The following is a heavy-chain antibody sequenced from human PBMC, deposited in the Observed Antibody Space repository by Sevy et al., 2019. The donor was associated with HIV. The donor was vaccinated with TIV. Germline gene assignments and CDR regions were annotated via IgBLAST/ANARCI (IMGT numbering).Heavy chain of an antibody. CDR1: GYTFTSYD. CDR2: MNPNSGNT. V-gene: IGHV1-8*01. CDR3: ARSFYDILTGYYGMDV. J-gene: IGHJ6*02. Sequence: ASVKVSCKASGYTFTSYDINWVRQATGQGLEWMGWMNPNSGNTGYAQKFQGRVTMTRNTSISTAYMELSSLRSEDTAVYYCARSFYDILTGYYGMDVWGQGTTVTVSS. D-gene: IGHD3-9*01.